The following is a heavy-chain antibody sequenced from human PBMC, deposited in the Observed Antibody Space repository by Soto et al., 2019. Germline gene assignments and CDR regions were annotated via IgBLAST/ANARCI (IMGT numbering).Heavy chain of an antibody. Sequence: PGGSLRLSCAASGFTFSNAWMNWVRQAPGKGLEWVGRIKSKTDGGTTDYAAPVKGRFTISRDDSKNTLYLQMNSLKTEDTAVYYCGGHYDIEAYGMDVWGQGTTVTVSS. J-gene: IGHJ6*02. CDR2: IKSKTDGGTT. D-gene: IGHD3-9*01. CDR3: GGHYDIEAYGMDV. CDR1: GFTFSNAW. V-gene: IGHV3-15*07.